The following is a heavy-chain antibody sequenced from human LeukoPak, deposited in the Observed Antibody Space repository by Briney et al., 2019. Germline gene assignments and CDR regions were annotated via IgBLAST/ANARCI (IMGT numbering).Heavy chain of an antibody. D-gene: IGHD5-24*01. Sequence: ASVKVSCKASGGTFSSYAISWVRQAPGQGLEWMGIINPSGGSTSYAQKFQGRVTMTRDTSTSTVYMELSSLRSEDTAVYYCARDLNEVMMATTNPHVLDYWGQGTLVTVSS. CDR1: GGTFSSYA. CDR3: ARDLNEVMMATTNPHVLDY. CDR2: INPSGGST. V-gene: IGHV1-46*01. J-gene: IGHJ4*02.